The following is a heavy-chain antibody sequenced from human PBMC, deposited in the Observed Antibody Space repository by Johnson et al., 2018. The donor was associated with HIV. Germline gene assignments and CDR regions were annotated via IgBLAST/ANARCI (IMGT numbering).Heavy chain of an antibody. CDR2: ISYDGRTK. V-gene: IGHV3-30*03. CDR1: GFTFRSYA. D-gene: IGHD1-26*01. CDR3: ARVRGGRENAFDI. J-gene: IGHJ3*02. Sequence: QMQLVESGGGVVQPGGSLRLSCAASGFTFRSYAMHWVRQAPGKGLEWVGVISYDGRTKNYADSVKGRFTISRDNSKNTMSLQMNSPRVEDTAVYYCARVRGGRENAFDIWGQGTMVTVSS.